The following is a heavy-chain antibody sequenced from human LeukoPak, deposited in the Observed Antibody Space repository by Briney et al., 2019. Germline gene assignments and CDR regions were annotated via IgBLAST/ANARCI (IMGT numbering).Heavy chain of an antibody. CDR2: INPNSGGT. CDR3: ARGYSSGWQYLIY. J-gene: IGHJ4*02. V-gene: IGHV1-2*02. Sequence: ASVKVSCKASGYTFTGYYMHWVRQAPGQGLEWMGWINPNSGGTNYAQKFQGRVTMTRDTSISTAYMELSRLRSDDTAVYYCARGYSSGWQYLIYWGEGTLVTVSS. D-gene: IGHD6-19*01. CDR1: GYTFTGYY.